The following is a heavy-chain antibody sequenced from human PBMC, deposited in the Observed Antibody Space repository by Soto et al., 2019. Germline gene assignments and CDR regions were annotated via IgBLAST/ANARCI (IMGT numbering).Heavy chain of an antibody. CDR2: ISAYNGNT. J-gene: IGHJ4*02. V-gene: IGHV1-18*04. D-gene: IGHD3-3*01. Sequence: ASVKVFCKASGYTFTSYGISWVRQAPGQGLEWMGWISAYNGNTNYAQKLQGRVTMTTDTSTSTAYMELRSLRSDDTAVYYCARVDVFLEWLFGPDYWGQGTLDTVSS. CDR1: GYTFTSYG. CDR3: ARVDVFLEWLFGPDY.